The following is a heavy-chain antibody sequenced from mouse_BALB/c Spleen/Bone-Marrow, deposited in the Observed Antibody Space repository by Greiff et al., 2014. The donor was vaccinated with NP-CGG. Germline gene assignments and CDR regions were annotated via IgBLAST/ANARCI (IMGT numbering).Heavy chain of an antibody. J-gene: IGHJ4*01. CDR2: IWSGGST. D-gene: IGHD1-2*01. Sequence: VILVESGPGLVQPSQSLSITCTVSGFSLTSYGVHWVRQSPGKGLEWLGVIWSGGSTDYNAAFISRLSISKDNSKSQVFFKMNSLQANDTAIYYCARNSHYYGYYYAMDYWGQGTSVTVSS. CDR3: ARNSHYYGYYYAMDY. V-gene: IGHV2-2*02. CDR1: GFSLTSYG.